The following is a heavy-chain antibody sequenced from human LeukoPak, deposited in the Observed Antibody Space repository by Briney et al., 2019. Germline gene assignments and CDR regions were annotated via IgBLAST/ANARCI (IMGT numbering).Heavy chain of an antibody. Sequence: SETLSLTCTVSGGSISSYYWSWIRQPPGKGLEWIGYIYYSGSTNYNPSLKSRVTISVDTSKNLFSLKLSSVTAADTAVYYCARWGDYYGSGSFDYWGQGTLVTVSS. CDR2: IYYSGST. J-gene: IGHJ4*02. D-gene: IGHD3-10*01. CDR1: GGSISSYY. CDR3: ARWGDYYGSGSFDY. V-gene: IGHV4-59*01.